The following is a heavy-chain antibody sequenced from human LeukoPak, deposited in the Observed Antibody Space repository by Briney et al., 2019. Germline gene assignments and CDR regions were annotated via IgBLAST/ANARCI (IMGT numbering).Heavy chain of an antibody. V-gene: IGHV6-1*01. CDR1: GDTISSNNAA. D-gene: IGHD1-14*01. J-gene: IGHJ4*02. Sequence: SQTLSLTCAISGDTISSNNAAWNWIRQPPSRGLEWLGRTYFRSKWYNDYAVSVKSRISINADTSKNQSALQLNTVTPEDTAVYYCANRWGFDCWGQGTLVTVSS. CDR2: TYFRSKWYN. CDR3: ANRWGFDC.